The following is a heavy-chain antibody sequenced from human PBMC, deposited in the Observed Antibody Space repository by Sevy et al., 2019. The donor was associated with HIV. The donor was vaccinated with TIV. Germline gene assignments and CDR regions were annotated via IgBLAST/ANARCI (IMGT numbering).Heavy chain of an antibody. CDR1: GYIFSDYN. J-gene: IGHJ3*02. D-gene: IGHD3-3*01. V-gene: IGHV1-2*06. CDR2: INPNSGVT. CDR3: VREDINAPRTLLSFDI. Sequence: ASVKVSCKTTGYIFSDYNMHWVRQPPGQGLEWMALINPNSGVTIYAHNFRGRVSGTRDTSMSTAYMERSGLTSDDTAVYYWVREDINAPRTLLSFDIWGQGTMVTVSS.